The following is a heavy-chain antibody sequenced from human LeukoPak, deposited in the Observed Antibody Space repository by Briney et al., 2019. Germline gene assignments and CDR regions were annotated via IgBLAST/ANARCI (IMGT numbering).Heavy chain of an antibody. CDR1: GGSIASGGHY. CDR3: ASRSARPEGYFDY. D-gene: IGHD3-16*01. CDR2: MDYGGSP. Sequence: PSQTLSLTCTVSGGSIASGGHYWRWIRQHPEKGLQWVGYMDYGGSPYYTPSLTRRLIISLDTSKNQFSLELSSVTAADTAMYYCASRSARPEGYFDYWGQGILVTVSS. V-gene: IGHV4-31*03. J-gene: IGHJ4*02.